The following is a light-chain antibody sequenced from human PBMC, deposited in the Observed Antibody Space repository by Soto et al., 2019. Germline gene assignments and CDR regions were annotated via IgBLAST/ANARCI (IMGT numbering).Light chain of an antibody. V-gene: IGKV3-11*01. CDR3: QQRSNWPPKLT. J-gene: IGKJ4*01. CDR1: QSVSSY. CDR2: DAS. Sequence: EIVLTQSPATLSLSPGERATLFCRASQSVSSYLAWYQQKPGQAPRLLIYDASNRATGIPARFSGSGSGTDFTLTISSLEPEDFAVYYCQQRSNWPPKLTFGGGTKVEIK.